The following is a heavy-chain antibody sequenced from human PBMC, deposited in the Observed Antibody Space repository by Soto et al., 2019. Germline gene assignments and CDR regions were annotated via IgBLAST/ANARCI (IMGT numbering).Heavy chain of an antibody. J-gene: IGHJ6*02. Sequence: SETLSLTCTVTGASVSSGSYYWSWIRQPTGEGLEWIGYIYYSGSTNYNPSLKSRVTISVDTSKNQFSLKLSSVTAADTAVYYCARDPLYREVAGVRAGYYYYGMDVWGQGTTVT. V-gene: IGHV4-61*01. CDR2: IYYSGST. CDR3: ARDPLYREVAGVRAGYYYYGMDV. CDR1: GASVSSGSYY. D-gene: IGHD6-19*01.